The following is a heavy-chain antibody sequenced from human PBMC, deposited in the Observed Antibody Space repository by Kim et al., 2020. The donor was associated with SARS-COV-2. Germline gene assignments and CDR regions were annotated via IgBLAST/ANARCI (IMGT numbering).Heavy chain of an antibody. V-gene: IGHV3-66*01. CDR2: VYSGDRT. CDR1: GFSVTANY. CDR3: AIVYGSGSYYFDN. Sequence: LRLSCEPSGFSVTANYMSWVRQAPGKGLECVSVVYSGDRTFYADSVKGRFTSFRDISNNTMYLQMHSLRAEDTAIYYCAIVYGSGSYYFDNW. D-gene: IGHD3-10*01. J-gene: IGHJ3*02.